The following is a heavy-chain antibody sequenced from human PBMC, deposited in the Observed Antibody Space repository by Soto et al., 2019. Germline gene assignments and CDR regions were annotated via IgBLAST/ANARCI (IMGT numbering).Heavy chain of an antibody. J-gene: IGHJ4*02. CDR1: GYTFTSYG. D-gene: IGHD6-6*01. CDR2: ISAYNGKT. CDR3: ARAVRYSSSSGYFDY. V-gene: IGHV1-18*04. Sequence: ASVKVSCKASGYTFTSYGISWVRQAPGQGLEWMGWISAYNGKTNYAQKLQGRVTMTTDTSTSTAYMELRSLRSDDTAVYYCARAVRYSSSSGYFDYSGQGTLVTVCS.